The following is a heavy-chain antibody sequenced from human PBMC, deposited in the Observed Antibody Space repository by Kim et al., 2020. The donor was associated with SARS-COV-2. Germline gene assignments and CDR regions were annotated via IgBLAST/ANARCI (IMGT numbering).Heavy chain of an antibody. D-gene: IGHD6-13*01. V-gene: IGHV3-13*01. Sequence: GGSLRLSCAASGFTFSSYDMHWVRQATGKGLEWVSAIGTAGDTYYPGSVKGRFTIPRENAKNSLYLQMNSLGAGDTAVYYCASGAAAGTGYYYYYYMDVWGKGTTVTVSS. J-gene: IGHJ6*03. CDR1: GFTFSSYD. CDR3: ASGAAAGTGYYYYYYMDV. CDR2: IGTAGDT.